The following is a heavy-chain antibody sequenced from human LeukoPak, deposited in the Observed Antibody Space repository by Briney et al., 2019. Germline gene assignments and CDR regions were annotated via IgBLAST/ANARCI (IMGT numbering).Heavy chain of an antibody. J-gene: IGHJ4*02. V-gene: IGHV3-66*02. CDR3: ASPCRERDGYNYGYFDF. CDR2: LYSGGST. CDR1: GFTVNTNY. Sequence: PGGSLRLSCAASGFTVNTNYMNWVRQAPGRGLEWVSLLYSGGSTFYADSVKGRFTISRDNSKNTLYLQMNSLRPEDTAVYYCASPCRERDGYNYGYFDFWGQGTLVTVSS. D-gene: IGHD5-24*01.